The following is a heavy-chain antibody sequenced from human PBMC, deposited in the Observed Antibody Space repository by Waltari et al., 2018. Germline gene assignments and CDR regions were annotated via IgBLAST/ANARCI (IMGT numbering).Heavy chain of an antibody. J-gene: IGHJ4*02. CDR3: ARSMNYGPDY. D-gene: IGHD3-10*01. V-gene: IGHV3-74*01. CDR2: IDPDGRTT. CDR1: ALTFSTYW. Sequence: EGQLVESGGDLVQPGGSLRLSCAASALTFSTYWMHWVRQAPGKGLVWGACIDPDGRTTTYADSVRGRLSISRDNAKNTLYLQMNSLTVEVTAVYFCARSMNYGPDYWGRGTLVTVSS.